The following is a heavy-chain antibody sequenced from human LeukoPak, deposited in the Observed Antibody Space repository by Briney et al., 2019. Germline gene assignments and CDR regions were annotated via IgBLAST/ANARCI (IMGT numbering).Heavy chain of an antibody. Sequence: SETLSLTCTVSGGSISSYYWSWIRQPPGKGLEWIGYIYYSGRSTYYNPSLKSRVTISIDTSKNQFSLRLSSVTAADTAVYYCARGGYYGSGNDFRFDPWGQGTLVTVSS. CDR3: ARGGYYGSGNDFRFDP. D-gene: IGHD3-10*01. V-gene: IGHV4-59*01. CDR2: IYYSGRST. J-gene: IGHJ5*02. CDR1: GGSISSYY.